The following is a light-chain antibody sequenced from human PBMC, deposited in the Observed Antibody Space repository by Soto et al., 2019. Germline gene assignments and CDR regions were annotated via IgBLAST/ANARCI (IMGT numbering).Light chain of an antibody. Sequence: QSVLTQPASVSGSPGQSITISCTGTSSDVGRYNLVSWYQQHPGKAPKVMIYDVNKRPSGVPDRFSGSKSGNTASLTISGLQAEDEADYYCCSYRGTYTWVFGGGTKLTVL. J-gene: IGLJ3*02. V-gene: IGLV2-11*01. CDR3: CSYRGTYTWV. CDR2: DVN. CDR1: SSDVGRYNL.